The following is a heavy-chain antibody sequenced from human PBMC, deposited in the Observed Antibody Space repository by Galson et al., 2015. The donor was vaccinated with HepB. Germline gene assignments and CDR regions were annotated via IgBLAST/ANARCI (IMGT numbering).Heavy chain of an antibody. CDR1: GGTFSSYA. CDR2: IIPILGIA. CDR3: ARGDPDAFDI. J-gene: IGHJ3*02. V-gene: IGHV1-69*04. Sequence: SVKVSCKASGGTFSSYAISWVRQAPGQGLGWMGRIIPILGIANYAQKFQGRVTITADKSTSTAYMELSSLRSKDTAVYYCARGDPDAFDIWGQGTMVTVSS.